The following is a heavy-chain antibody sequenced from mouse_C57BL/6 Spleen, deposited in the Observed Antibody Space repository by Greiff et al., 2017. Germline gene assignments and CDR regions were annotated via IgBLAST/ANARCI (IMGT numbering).Heavy chain of an antibody. CDR1: GYAFSSSW. V-gene: IGHV1-82*01. CDR3: ARSTVAMDY. CDR2: IYPGDGDT. J-gene: IGHJ4*01. D-gene: IGHD1-1*01. Sequence: QVHVKQSGPELVKPGASVKISCKASGYAFSSSWMNWVKQRPGKGLEWIGRIYPGDGDTNYNGKFKGKATLTADKSSSTAYMQLSSLTSEDSAVYFCARSTVAMDYWGQGTSVTVSS.